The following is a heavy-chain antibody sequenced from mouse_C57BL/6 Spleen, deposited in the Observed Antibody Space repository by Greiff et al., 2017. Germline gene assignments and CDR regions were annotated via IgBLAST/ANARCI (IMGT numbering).Heavy chain of an antibody. D-gene: IGHD2-1*01. J-gene: IGHJ2*01. CDR3: ANGNYGGY. V-gene: IGHV1-50*01. CDR1: GYTFTSYW. Sequence: QVQLQQPGAELVKPGASVKLSCKASGYTFTSYWMQWVKQRPGQGLEWIGEIDPSDSYTNYNQKFKGKATLTVDTSASTAYMQLSSLTSEDSAVYYCANGNYGGYWGQGTTLTVSS. CDR2: IDPSDSYT.